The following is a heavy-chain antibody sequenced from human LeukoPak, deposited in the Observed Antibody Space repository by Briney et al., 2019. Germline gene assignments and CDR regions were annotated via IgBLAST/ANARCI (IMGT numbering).Heavy chain of an antibody. V-gene: IGHV3-30*03. CDR3: ARVLITIFGVVIPGAFDI. CDR2: ISYDGSNK. Sequence: GGSPRLSCAASGFTFSSYGMHWVRQAPGKGLEWVAVISYDGSNKYYADSVKGRFTISRDNSKNTLYLQMNSLRAEDTAVYYCARVLITIFGVVIPGAFDIWGQGTMVTVSS. CDR1: GFTFSSYG. J-gene: IGHJ3*02. D-gene: IGHD3-3*01.